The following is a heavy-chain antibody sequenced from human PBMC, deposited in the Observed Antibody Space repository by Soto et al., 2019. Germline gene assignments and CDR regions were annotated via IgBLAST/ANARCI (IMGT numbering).Heavy chain of an antibody. CDR3: AKARAYYYDSSALGDY. V-gene: IGHV3-30*18. CDR2: ISYDGSNK. CDR1: GFTFSSYG. D-gene: IGHD3-22*01. J-gene: IGHJ4*02. Sequence: QVQLVESGGGVVQPGKSLRLSCAASGFTFSSYGMHWVRQAPGKGLEWVAVISYDGSNKYYADSVKGRFTISRDNSKNXLYLQMNSLRAEDTAVYYCAKARAYYYDSSALGDYWGQGTLVTVSS.